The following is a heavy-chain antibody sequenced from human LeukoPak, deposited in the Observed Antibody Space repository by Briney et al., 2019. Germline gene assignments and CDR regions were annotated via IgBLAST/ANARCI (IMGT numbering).Heavy chain of an antibody. V-gene: IGHV4-38-2*02. J-gene: IGHJ4*02. CDR2: IYHSGST. CDR1: GYSISSGYY. D-gene: IGHD3-10*01. CDR3: ARSGLQYYYGSGRFDY. Sequence: PSETLSLTCTVSGYSISSGYYWGWIRQPPGKGLEWIGSIYHSGSTYYNPSLKSRVTISVDTSKNQFSLKLSSVTAADTAVYYCARSGLQYYYGSGRFDYWGQGTLVTVSS.